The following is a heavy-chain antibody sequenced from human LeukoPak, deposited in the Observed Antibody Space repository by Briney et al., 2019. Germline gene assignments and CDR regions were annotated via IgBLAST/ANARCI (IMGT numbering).Heavy chain of an antibody. J-gene: IGHJ4*02. Sequence: GGSLRLSCAASGFTFSSYAMSWVRQAPGKGLEWVSTISGSGDSTYYADSVKGRFTISRDNAKNSLYPQMNSLRAEDTAVYYCARGLGVRGVINFDYWGQGTLVTVSS. V-gene: IGHV3-23*01. CDR3: ARGLGVRGVINFDY. CDR2: ISGSGDST. D-gene: IGHD3-10*01. CDR1: GFTFSSYA.